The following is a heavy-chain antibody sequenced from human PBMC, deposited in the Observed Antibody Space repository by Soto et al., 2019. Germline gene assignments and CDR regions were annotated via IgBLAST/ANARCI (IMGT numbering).Heavy chain of an antibody. CDR1: GGSISGYY. V-gene: IGHV4-59*01. CDR3: ARGKDYYFDF. CDR2: IYYSGIT. Sequence: SETLSLTCAFSGGSISGYYWTWIRQPPGKGLEGIGYIYYSGITNYNPSLRSRVTLSIDTSKNQFSLKLSSVTAADTAVYSCARGKDYYFDFWGLGTLVTVSS. J-gene: IGHJ4*02.